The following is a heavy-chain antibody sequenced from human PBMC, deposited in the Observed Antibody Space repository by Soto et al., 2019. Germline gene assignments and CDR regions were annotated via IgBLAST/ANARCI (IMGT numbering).Heavy chain of an antibody. V-gene: IGHV4-31*03. Sequence: SEALSLTCTVSGSSISSDVNYWSWIRQHPGKGLEWIGYIYYSGSTYYNPSLKSRVTISVDTSKNQFSLKLNSVTAADTAVYYCARARMVRGIIYYYGMDVWGQGTTVTVSS. CDR2: IYYSGST. J-gene: IGHJ6*02. CDR3: ARARMVRGIIYYYGMDV. CDR1: GSSISSDVNY. D-gene: IGHD3-10*01.